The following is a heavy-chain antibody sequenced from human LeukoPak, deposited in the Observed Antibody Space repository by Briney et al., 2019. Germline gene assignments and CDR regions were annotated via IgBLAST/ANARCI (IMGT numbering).Heavy chain of an antibody. CDR1: GYTFSEVS. CDR3: ARGGGSSGYYYDGSAFDI. Sequence: ASVKVSCKVPGYTFSEVSMHWVRQAPGKGLEWMGGFNPEDDETVYAQNFQGRVTMTADTSTDTAYMELSRLTSEDTAVYYCARGGGSSGYYYDGSAFDIWGQGTMVTVSS. J-gene: IGHJ3*02. V-gene: IGHV1-24*01. D-gene: IGHD3-22*01. CDR2: FNPEDDET.